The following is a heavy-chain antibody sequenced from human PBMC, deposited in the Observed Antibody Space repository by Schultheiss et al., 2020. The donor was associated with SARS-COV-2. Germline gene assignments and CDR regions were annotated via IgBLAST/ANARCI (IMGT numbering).Heavy chain of an antibody. Sequence: ASVKVSCKASGYTFTGYYMHWVRQAPGQGLEWMGWINPNSGGTNYAQKFQGRVTMTRDTSISTAYMELSRLRSDDTAVYYCARETVIAEPPAYNWFDPRAREPWSPSPQ. D-gene: IGHD2-21*01. CDR3: ARETVIAEPPAYNWFDP. J-gene: IGHJ5*02. CDR2: INPNSGGT. CDR1: GYTFTGYY. V-gene: IGHV1-2*02.